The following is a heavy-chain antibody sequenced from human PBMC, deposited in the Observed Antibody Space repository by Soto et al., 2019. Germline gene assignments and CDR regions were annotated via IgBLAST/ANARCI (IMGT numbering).Heavy chain of an antibody. CDR2: VFYGGT. Sequence: PSETLSLGCAVSGRSISSNYWSWIRQSPDKGLEWLGYVFYGGTDYIPSLGGRVSMSVETSKSQFSLKLTSVTVADTAVYYCASYRGALYFESWGPGILVTVSS. CDR1: GRSISSNY. D-gene: IGHD3-16*01. CDR3: ASYRGALYFES. J-gene: IGHJ4*02. V-gene: IGHV4-59*01.